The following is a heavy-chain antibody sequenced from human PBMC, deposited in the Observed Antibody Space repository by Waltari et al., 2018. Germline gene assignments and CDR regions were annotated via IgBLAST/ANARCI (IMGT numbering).Heavy chain of an antibody. Sequence: QVQLVQSGAEVKKPGASVKVSCKASGYTFTSSAMHWVRQAPGQRLEWMGWINAGNGNTKYSQKFQGRVTITRDTSASTAYMELSSLRSEDTAVYYCAREGGTGTIVLFDYWGQGTLVTVSS. CDR1: GYTFTSSA. CDR2: INAGNGNT. V-gene: IGHV1-3*01. D-gene: IGHD1-7*01. CDR3: AREGGTGTIVLFDY. J-gene: IGHJ4*02.